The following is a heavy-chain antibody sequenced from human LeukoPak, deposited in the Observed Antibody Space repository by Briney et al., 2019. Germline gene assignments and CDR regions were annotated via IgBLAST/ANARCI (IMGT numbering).Heavy chain of an antibody. V-gene: IGHV4-38-2*01. J-gene: IGHJ3*02. CDR1: GYSISSGYY. CDR2: IYHSGST. CDR3: ASLTYYDFWSGLHDAFDI. D-gene: IGHD3-3*01. Sequence: PSETLSLTCAVSGYSISSGYYWGWIRQPPGEGLEWIGSIYHSGSTYYNPSLKSRVTISVDTSKNQFSLKLSSVTAADTAVYYCASLTYYDFWSGLHDAFDIWGQGTMVTVSS.